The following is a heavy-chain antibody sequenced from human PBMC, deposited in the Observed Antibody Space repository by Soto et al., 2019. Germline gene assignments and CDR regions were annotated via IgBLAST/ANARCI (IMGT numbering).Heavy chain of an antibody. V-gene: IGHV3-21*01. CDR3: ARDRRGYQLLAPFDP. CDR2: ISSSSSYI. D-gene: IGHD2-2*01. Sequence: GGPLRLSCAASGFTFSSYSMNWVRQAPGKGLEWVSSISSSSSYIYYADSVKGRFTISRDNAKNSLYLQMNSLRAEDTAVYYCARDRRGYQLLAPFDPWGQGTLVTVSS. CDR1: GFTFSSYS. J-gene: IGHJ5*02.